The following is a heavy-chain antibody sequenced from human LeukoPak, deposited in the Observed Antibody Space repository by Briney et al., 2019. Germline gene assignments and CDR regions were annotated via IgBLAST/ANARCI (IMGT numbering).Heavy chain of an antibody. CDR1: GGSISSSSYY. V-gene: IGHV4-39*01. J-gene: IGHJ5*02. Sequence: SETLSLTCTVSGGSISSSSYYWGWIRQPPGKGLEWIGSIYYSGSTYYNPSLKSRVTISVGTSKNQFPLKLSSVTAADTAVYYCARGSSSGWYGGWFDPWGQGTLVTVSS. CDR3: ARGSSSGWYGGWFDP. D-gene: IGHD6-19*01. CDR2: IYYSGST.